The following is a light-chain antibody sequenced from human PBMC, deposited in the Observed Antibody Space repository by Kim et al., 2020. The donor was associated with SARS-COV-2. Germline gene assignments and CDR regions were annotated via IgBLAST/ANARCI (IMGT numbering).Light chain of an antibody. J-gene: IGLJ3*02. CDR1: NIGSKS. Sequence: APGRTARIACGGNNIGSKSVHRYQQKPGQAPVLVIYYDSARPSGIPERFSGSNSGNTATLTISRVEAGDEADYYCQVWDSSSDHWVFGGGTQLTVL. V-gene: IGLV3-21*04. CDR2: YDS. CDR3: QVWDSSSDHWV.